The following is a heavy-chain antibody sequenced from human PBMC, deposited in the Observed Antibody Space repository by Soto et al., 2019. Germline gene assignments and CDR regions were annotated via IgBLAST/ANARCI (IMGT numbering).Heavy chain of an antibody. CDR1: GYSISSGYY. D-gene: IGHD3-3*01. CDR3: ARDPQPFWSGYRIPYYFDY. V-gene: IGHV4-38-2*02. Sequence: SETLSLICAVSGYSISSGYYWGWIRQPPGKGLEWIGSIYHSGSTYYNPSLKSRVTISVDTSKNQFSLKLSSVTAADTAVYYCARDPQPFWSGYRIPYYFDYWGQGTLVTVSS. J-gene: IGHJ4*02. CDR2: IYHSGST.